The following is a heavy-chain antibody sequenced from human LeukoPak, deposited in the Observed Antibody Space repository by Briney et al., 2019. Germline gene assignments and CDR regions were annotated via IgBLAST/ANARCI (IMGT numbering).Heavy chain of an antibody. V-gene: IGHV4-61*02. D-gene: IGHD1-26*01. Sequence: SQTLSLTCTVSSGSISSGSYYWSWLRQPAGKGLEWIGRIYISGSTNYNPSLKNRVTISVDTSKNQFSLKLNSVTAADTAVYYCARDMSGSSSLGSNIDYWGQGTLVTVSS. CDR2: IYISGST. J-gene: IGHJ4*02. CDR3: ARDMSGSSSLGSNIDY. CDR1: SGSISSGSYY.